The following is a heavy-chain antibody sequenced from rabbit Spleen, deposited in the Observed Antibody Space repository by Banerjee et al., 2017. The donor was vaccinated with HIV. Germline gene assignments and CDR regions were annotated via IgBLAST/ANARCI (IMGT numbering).Heavy chain of an antibody. D-gene: IGHD1-1*01. CDR1: GLDFSSSYW. Sequence: QEQLVEYGGDLVQPEGSLTLTYKASGLDFSSSYWICWVRQAPGKGLEWIACIYTTSSGSTYYASWVNGRFTISKTSSTTVTLQMTRLTAADTVTYFCARDTSSSFSSYGMDLWGPGTLVTVS. CDR3: ARDTSSSFSSYGMDL. CDR2: IYTTSSGST. J-gene: IGHJ6*01. V-gene: IGHV1S45*01.